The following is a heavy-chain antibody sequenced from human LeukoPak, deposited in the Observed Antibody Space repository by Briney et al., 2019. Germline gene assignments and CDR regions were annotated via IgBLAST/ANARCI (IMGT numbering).Heavy chain of an antibody. Sequence: GGSLRLSCAGSGFTFRNHAMSWVRQAPGKGLEWVSAISGAGYNTYYADSVKGRFTLSRDNSKNTLFLQMNSLRAEDTALYYCAKDLKEGFCSTTSCYGIDSWGQGTLVTVSS. CDR1: GFTFRNHA. J-gene: IGHJ4*02. V-gene: IGHV3-23*01. CDR2: ISGAGYNT. CDR3: AKDLKEGFCSTTSCYGIDS. D-gene: IGHD2-2*01.